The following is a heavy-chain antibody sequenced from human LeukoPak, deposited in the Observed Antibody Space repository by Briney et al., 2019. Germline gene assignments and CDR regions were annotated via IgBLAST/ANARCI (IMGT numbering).Heavy chain of an antibody. D-gene: IGHD3-10*01. CDR2: INPSSGGT. CDR3: ARDRWFGENGAFDI. CDR1: GYTFTGYY. Sequence: ASVKVSCKASGYTFTGYYMHWVRQAPGQGLEWMGWINPSSGGTNYAQKFQGRVTMTRDTSISTAYMELSRLRSDDTAVYYCARDRWFGENGAFDIWGQGTMVTVSS. J-gene: IGHJ3*02. V-gene: IGHV1-2*02.